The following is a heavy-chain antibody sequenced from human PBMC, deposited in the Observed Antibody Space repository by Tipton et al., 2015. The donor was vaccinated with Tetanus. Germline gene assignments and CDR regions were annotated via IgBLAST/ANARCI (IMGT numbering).Heavy chain of an antibody. J-gene: IGHJ6*02. V-gene: IGHV1-69*01. D-gene: IGHD2-15*01. Sequence: QSGAEVKKPGSSVKVSCKASGGTFSSYAISWVRQAPGQGLEWMGGIIPIFGTANYAQKFQGRVTITADESTSTAYMELSSLRSEDTAVYYCAREGMLLLRISEDGMDVWGQGTTVTVSS. CDR1: GGTFSSYA. CDR3: AREGMLLLRISEDGMDV. CDR2: IIPIFGTA.